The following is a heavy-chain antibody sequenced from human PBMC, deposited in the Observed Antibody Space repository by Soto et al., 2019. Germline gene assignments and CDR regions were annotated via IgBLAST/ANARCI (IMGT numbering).Heavy chain of an antibody. Sequence: EVQLVESGGGLVQPGGSLKLSCAASGLTFSDSAIHWVRQASGKGLEWVGRIRSKTNNYATTYAASVKGRFTISRDDSKNTAYLQMNSLKTEDTAVYYCTRPKNGLRFYSYNGIDVWGQGTTVTVSS. CDR1: GLTFSDSA. D-gene: IGHD5-12*01. CDR3: TRPKNGLRFYSYNGIDV. CDR2: IRSKTNNYAT. J-gene: IGHJ6*02. V-gene: IGHV3-73*02.